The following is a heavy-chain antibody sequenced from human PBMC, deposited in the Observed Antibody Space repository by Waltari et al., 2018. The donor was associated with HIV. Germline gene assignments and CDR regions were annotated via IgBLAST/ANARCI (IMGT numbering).Heavy chain of an antibody. CDR1: RYASNAHY. Sequence: QVPLVQSGAGVRRPGASLKVCCKTSRYASNAHYLTSVRQTAGKGLEWMGWMSPNSGATDYVKKFKDRVTLTRDASIPTAYMDLTGLTSADTAVYYCARVPLGPWGELSTYYFDRWGQGTLVIVSS. V-gene: IGHV1-2*02. CDR3: ARVPLGPWGELSTYYFDR. CDR2: MSPNSGAT. J-gene: IGHJ4*02. D-gene: IGHD3-16*01.